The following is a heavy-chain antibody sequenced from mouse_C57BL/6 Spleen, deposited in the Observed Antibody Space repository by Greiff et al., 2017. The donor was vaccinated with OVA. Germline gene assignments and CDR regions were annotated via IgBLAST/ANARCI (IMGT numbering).Heavy chain of an antibody. D-gene: IGHD6-1*01. J-gene: IGHJ1*03. CDR1: GFNINDYY. V-gene: IGHV14-2*01. Sequence: EVQLQQSGAELVKPGASVKLSCTASGFNINDYYMHWVKQRTEQGLEWIGRIDPEDGETKYAPKFQGKATITADTSSNTAYLQLSSLTSEDTAVYYCAGESLYTWYFDVWGTGTTVTVSS. CDR2: IDPEDGET. CDR3: AGESLYTWYFDV.